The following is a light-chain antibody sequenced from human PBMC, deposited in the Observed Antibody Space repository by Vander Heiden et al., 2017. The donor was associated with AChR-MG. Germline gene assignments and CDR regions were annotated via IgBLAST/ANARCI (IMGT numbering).Light chain of an antibody. Sequence: ENVVTQSPGTLSASPGERGTLACRASETVGSSDLTWYQQTPGQAPRLLIYGGSRRATGIPDRFSGSGSGTDFTLTVNRLEPEDFGIYYCQQEDSPPITFGQRTRLDIK. CDR2: GGS. V-gene: IGKV3-20*01. CDR3: QQEDSPPIT. J-gene: IGKJ5*01. CDR1: ETVGSSD.